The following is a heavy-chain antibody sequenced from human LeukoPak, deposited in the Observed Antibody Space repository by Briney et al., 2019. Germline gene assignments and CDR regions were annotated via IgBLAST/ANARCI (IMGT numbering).Heavy chain of an antibody. V-gene: IGHV1-46*01. CDR2: INPSGGST. D-gene: IGHD3-9*01. Sequence: ASVKVSCKASGYTFTSYDINWGRQAPGQGLEWMGIINPSGGSTSYAQKFQGRVTMTRDMSTSTVYMELSSLRSEDTAVYYCARGGYDILTGYSSRIDYWGQGTLVTVSS. J-gene: IGHJ4*02. CDR3: ARGGYDILTGYSSRIDY. CDR1: GYTFTSYD.